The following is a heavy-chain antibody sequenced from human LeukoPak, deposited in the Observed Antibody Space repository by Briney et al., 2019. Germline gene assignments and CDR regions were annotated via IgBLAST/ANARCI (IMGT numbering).Heavy chain of an antibody. Sequence: PGGSLRLSCAASGFTFSSYGMHWVRQAPGKGLEWVAFIRYDGSNKYYADSVKGRFTISRDNSKNTLYLQMNSLRAEDTAVYYYTKDRDIVVVPAAISPFDYWGQGTLVTVSS. CDR1: GFTFSSYG. J-gene: IGHJ4*02. CDR2: IRYDGSNK. CDR3: TKDRDIVVVPAAISPFDY. V-gene: IGHV3-30*02. D-gene: IGHD2-2*02.